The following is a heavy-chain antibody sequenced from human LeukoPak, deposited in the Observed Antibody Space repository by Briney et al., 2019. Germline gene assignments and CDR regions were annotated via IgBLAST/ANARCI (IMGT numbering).Heavy chain of an antibody. J-gene: IGHJ5*02. CDR2: IYYSGST. V-gene: IGHV4-39*01. CDR3: AQSLGASTWFGNWFDP. CDR1: GGSISSSSYY. D-gene: IGHD3-10*01. Sequence: KPSETLSLTCTVSGGSISSSSYYWGWIRQPPGKGLEWIGSIYYSGSTYYNPSLKSRVTISVDTSKNQFSLKLSSVTAADTAVYYCAQSLGASTWFGNWFDPWGQGTLVTVSS.